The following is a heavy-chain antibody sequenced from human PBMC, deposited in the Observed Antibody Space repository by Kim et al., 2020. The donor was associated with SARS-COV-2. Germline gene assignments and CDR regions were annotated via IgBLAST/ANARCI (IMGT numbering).Heavy chain of an antibody. CDR3: ARHEVDCSGGSCKPYLFEY. J-gene: IGHJ4*02. CDR2: FDPTDSYT. V-gene: IGHV5-10-1*01. CDR1: GYSFTNYW. Sequence: GESLKISCKGSGYSFTNYWISWVRQMPGKGLEWMGRFDPTDSYTNYSPSFQGHVTISADKSTSTAYLQWSSLKASDTAIYYCARHEVDCSGGSCKPYLFEYWGQGTLVTVSS. D-gene: IGHD2-15*01.